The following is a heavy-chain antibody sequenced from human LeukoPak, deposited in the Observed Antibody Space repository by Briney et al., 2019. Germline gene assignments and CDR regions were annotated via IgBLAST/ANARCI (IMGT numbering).Heavy chain of an antibody. CDR1: RFTFRSST. CDR2: ISSTSTPI. V-gene: IGHV3-21*01. CDR3: ARSLEVDP. J-gene: IGHJ5*02. Sequence: PGGSLRLSCAASRFTFRSSTMNWVRQAPGKGLEWVSSISSTSTPINYADSVRGRFTISRDNAKNSLYLQMSSLRAEDTAVYYCARSLEVDPWGQGTLVTVSS.